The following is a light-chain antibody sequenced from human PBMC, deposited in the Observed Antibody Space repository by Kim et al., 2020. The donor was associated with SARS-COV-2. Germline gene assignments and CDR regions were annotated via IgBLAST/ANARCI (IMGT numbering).Light chain of an antibody. Sequence: QSVLSQPPSASGTPGQSVTISCSGGTSDIGSNSIYWYKQLPGTAPRLLIHNNNQRPLGVPDRFSGSRSGTSASLAISGLQSEDEADYICAVWDDSLTGPVFGGGTQLTVL. J-gene: IGLJ3*02. V-gene: IGLV1-47*02. CDR2: NNN. CDR3: AVWDDSLTGPV. CDR1: TSDIGSNS.